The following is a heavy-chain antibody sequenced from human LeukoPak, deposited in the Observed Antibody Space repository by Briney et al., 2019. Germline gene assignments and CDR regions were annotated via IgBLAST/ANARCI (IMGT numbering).Heavy chain of an antibody. CDR2: IRYDGSIK. CDR3: AKDVNVGGDYFDY. J-gene: IGHJ4*02. D-gene: IGHD3-10*01. Sequence: PGGSLRLSCAASGFTFRNYGMHWVRLAPGKGLEWVAFIRYDGSIKYYVDPVKGRFTVSRDNSKNTLYLQMNSLRAEDTAVYYCAKDVNVGGDYFDYWGQGTLVTVSS. CDR1: GFTFRNYG. V-gene: IGHV3-30*02.